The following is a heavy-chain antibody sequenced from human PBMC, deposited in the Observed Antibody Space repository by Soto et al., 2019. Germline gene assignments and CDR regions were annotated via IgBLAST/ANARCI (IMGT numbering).Heavy chain of an antibody. CDR3: AHRRGAAAYDY. CDR2: IYWDDDK. D-gene: IGHD6-13*01. Sequence: QITLKESGPTLVKPTQPLTLTCTFSGFSLSTSGVGVGWIRQPPGKALEWLALIYWDDDKRYSPSLKSRLTITKDTSKTQVVLTMTNMDPVDTATYYCAHRRGAAAYDYWGQGTLVTVSS. J-gene: IGHJ4*02. CDR1: GFSLSTSGVG. V-gene: IGHV2-5*02.